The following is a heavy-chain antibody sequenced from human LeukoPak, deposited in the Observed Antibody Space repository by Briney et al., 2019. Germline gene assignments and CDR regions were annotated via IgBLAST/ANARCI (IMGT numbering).Heavy chain of an antibody. CDR1: GFTFSTYI. CDR2: ISTSTTTI. V-gene: IGHV3-48*01. Sequence: PGGSLRLSCAASGFTFSTYIMNWVRQAPGKGLEWVSYISTSTTTIYYADSVKGRFTISRDNAKNSLYLQMNSLRGGDTAVYYCARRGASTGGLDYWGQRTLDTVSS. D-gene: IGHD1-1*01. J-gene: IGHJ4*02. CDR3: ARRGASTGGLDY.